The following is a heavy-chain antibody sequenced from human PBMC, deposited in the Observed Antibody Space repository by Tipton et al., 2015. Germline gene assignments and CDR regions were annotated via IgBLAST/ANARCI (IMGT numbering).Heavy chain of an antibody. CDR3: AKDPSFDYVWGEAGY. D-gene: IGHD3-16*01. Sequence: QLVQSGGGLIQPGGSLRLSCAASGFNVRSNYMGWVRQAPGKGLEWVSLIYSSVGTYYADSVKGRFTISRDNSKNTLYLQMNSLRAEDTAVYYCAKDPSFDYVWGEAGYWGQGTLVTVSS. J-gene: IGHJ4*02. CDR2: IYSSVGT. V-gene: IGHV3-53*01. CDR1: GFNVRSNY.